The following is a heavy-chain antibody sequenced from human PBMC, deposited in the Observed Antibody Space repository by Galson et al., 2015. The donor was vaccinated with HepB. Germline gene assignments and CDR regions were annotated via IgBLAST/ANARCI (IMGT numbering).Heavy chain of an antibody. CDR2: ISGSGDST. D-gene: IGHD3-3*01. CDR1: GFIFSSYT. J-gene: IGHJ4*02. V-gene: IGHV3-23*01. CDR3: AKHPRILEWLLSHCDY. Sequence: SLRLSCAASGFIFSSYTMSWVRQAPGKGLEWVSAISGSGDSTYYADSVKGRFTISRDNSKNTLYLQMNSLRAEDTAVYYCAKHPRILEWLLSHCDYWGQGTLVTVSS.